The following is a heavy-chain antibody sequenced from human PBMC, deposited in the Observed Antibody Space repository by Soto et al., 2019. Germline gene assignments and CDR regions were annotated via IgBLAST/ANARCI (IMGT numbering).Heavy chain of an antibody. D-gene: IGHD1-26*01. Sequence: SVKVSCKASGGTFSSYVISWVRQAPGQGLEWMGGIIPIFGTANYAQKFQGRVTIIADKSTSTAYMELSSLRSEDTAVYYCARDLGELRFDPWGQGTLVTVSS. CDR3: ARDLGELRFDP. CDR1: GGTFSSYV. V-gene: IGHV1-69*06. J-gene: IGHJ5*02. CDR2: IIPIFGTA.